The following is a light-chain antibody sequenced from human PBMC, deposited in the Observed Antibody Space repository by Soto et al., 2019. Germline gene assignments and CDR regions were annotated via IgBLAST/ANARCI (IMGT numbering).Light chain of an antibody. J-gene: IGKJ4*01. CDR2: RTS. Sequence: EIVMTQSPATLSVSPGERATLSCRASQSISSNLAWYQQKPGQAPRLLMFRTSSRATGFPARFSGSGSGTEFNLTISSLQYEDFGVYYCQKYNNWPRATFGGGTKVEIK. CDR3: QKYNNWPRAT. CDR1: QSISSN. V-gene: IGKV3-15*01.